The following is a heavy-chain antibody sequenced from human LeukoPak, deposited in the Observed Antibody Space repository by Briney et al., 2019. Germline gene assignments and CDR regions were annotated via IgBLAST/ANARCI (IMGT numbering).Heavy chain of an antibody. CDR3: AKGRGFDY. J-gene: IGHJ4*02. D-gene: IGHD3-10*01. Sequence: PGRSLRLSCVASGFTFDDYAMYWVRQAPGKGLEWVSLITGNGGITSYGDSVKGRFTVSRDNSKNSLYLQMNSLRTEDSALYYCAKGRGFDYWGQGTLVTVSS. CDR2: ITGNGGIT. V-gene: IGHV3-43*02. CDR1: GFTFDDYA.